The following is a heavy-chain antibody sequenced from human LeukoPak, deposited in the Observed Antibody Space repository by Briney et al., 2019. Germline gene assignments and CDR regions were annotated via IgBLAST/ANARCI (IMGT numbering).Heavy chain of an antibody. CDR3: AKTPAAGSDY. Sequence: TGGSLRLSCAASGLTFSSHWMHWVRQAPGKGLVWVSRITNDGSSTTYADSVKGRFTISRDNAKNMLYLQVNSLRAEDTAVYYCAKTPAAGSDYWGQGTLVTVSS. V-gene: IGHV3-74*01. CDR1: GLTFSSHW. D-gene: IGHD6-13*01. J-gene: IGHJ4*02. CDR2: ITNDGSST.